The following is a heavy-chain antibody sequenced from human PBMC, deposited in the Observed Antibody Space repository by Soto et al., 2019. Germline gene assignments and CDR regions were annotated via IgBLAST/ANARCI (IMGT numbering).Heavy chain of an antibody. CDR3: ASGHDAYKVRY. CDR1: GGSISSGGTGSY. J-gene: IGHJ4*02. D-gene: IGHD1-1*01. V-gene: IGHV4-31*03. CDR2: IYYTGNT. Sequence: QVQLQESGPGLVKPSQTLSLTCTVSGGSISSGGTGSYWTWIRQLPGKGLEWIGYIYYTGNTYSNPSPQSSPTISIARSENQLSTKRTSVTAEDTAVYFCASGHDAYKVRYWGQGNLVNVS.